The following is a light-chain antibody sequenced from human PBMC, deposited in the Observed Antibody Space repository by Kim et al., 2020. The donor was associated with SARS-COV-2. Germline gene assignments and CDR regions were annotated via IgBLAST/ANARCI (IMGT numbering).Light chain of an antibody. CDR2: KAS. CDR1: QTVIKW. CDR3: QQYYNFPYS. J-gene: IGKJ2*01. Sequence: SASGGDRVTITCGASQTVIKWLAWYQQKPGNAPRVLIYKASTVENGVPSRFSGSGSGTEFTLTITSLQPDDFANYYCQQYYNFPYSFGQGNKLEL. V-gene: IGKV1-5*03.